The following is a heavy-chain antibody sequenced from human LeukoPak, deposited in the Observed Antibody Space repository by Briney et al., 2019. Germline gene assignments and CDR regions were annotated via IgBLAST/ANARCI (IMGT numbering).Heavy chain of an antibody. Sequence: GGSLRLSCAASGFTFSSYGMHWVRQAPGKGLEWVAFIRYDASNKYYADSVKGRFTISRDNSKNTLYLQMNSLRPEDTAVYYCAKWGYSSSTTCLAIMDVWGKGTTVTVSS. CDR3: AKWGYSSSTTCLAIMDV. D-gene: IGHD2-2*01. CDR1: GFTFSSYG. CDR2: IRYDASNK. J-gene: IGHJ6*03. V-gene: IGHV3-30*02.